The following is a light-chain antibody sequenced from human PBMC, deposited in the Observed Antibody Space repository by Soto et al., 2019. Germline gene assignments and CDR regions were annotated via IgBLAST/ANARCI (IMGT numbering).Light chain of an antibody. CDR3: QQYHNSPRT. Sequence: ETLLSQSPGTLSLSPGERATLSCRASQSVGGSSLAWYQQRPGQAPRLLIYDTSNRATGIPDRSSGSGSGTDFTLTISRLEPEDFAVYYCQQYHNSPRTFGQGSKVDI. CDR2: DTS. V-gene: IGKV3-20*01. J-gene: IGKJ1*01. CDR1: QSVGGSS.